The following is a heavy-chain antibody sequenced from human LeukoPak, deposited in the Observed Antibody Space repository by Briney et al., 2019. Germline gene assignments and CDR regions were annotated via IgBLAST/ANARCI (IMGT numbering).Heavy chain of an antibody. D-gene: IGHD3-9*01. CDR3: ARMSRYFDWLSQYYFDY. V-gene: IGHV3-11*01. CDR2: ISSSGSTI. CDR1: GFTFSDYY. Sequence: PGGSLRLSCAASGFTFSDYYMSWIRQAPGKGLEWVSYISSSGSTIYYADSVKGRFTISRDNAKNSLYLQMNSLRAEDTAVYHCARMSRYFDWLSQYYFDYWGQGTLVTVSS. J-gene: IGHJ4*02.